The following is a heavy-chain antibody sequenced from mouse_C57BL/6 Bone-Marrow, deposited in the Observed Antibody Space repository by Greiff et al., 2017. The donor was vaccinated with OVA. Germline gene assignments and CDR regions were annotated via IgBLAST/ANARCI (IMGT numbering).Heavy chain of an antibody. D-gene: IGHD5-5*01. CDR2: INPNNGGT. CDR3: AGRGLPWFAY. J-gene: IGHJ3*01. Sequence: EVQLQQSGPELVKPGASVKISCKASGYTFTDYYMNWVKQSHGKSLEWIGDINPNNGGTSYNQKFKGKATLTVDKSSSTAYMELRSLTSEDSAVYYCAGRGLPWFAYWGQGTLVTVSA. CDR1: GYTFTDYY. V-gene: IGHV1-26*01.